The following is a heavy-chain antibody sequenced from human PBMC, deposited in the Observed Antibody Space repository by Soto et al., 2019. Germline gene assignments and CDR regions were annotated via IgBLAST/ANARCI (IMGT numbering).Heavy chain of an antibody. J-gene: IGHJ4*02. CDR3: ARHGGLALAGTFYFDY. V-gene: IGHV4-39*01. CDR2: IHYSGTT. CDR1: GGSISSSSYY. Sequence: QLQLQESGPGLVKPSETLSLTCTVPGGSISSSSYYWGWIRQPPGKGLEWIGSIHYSGTTYHNPSLKSPVTISVDTSKNQFSLRLSSVTAADTAVYYCARHGGLALAGTFYFDYWGQGTLVTVSS. D-gene: IGHD1-1*01.